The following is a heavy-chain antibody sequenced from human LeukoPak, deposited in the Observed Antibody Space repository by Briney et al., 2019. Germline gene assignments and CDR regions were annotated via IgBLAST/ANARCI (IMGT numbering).Heavy chain of an antibody. V-gene: IGHV4-61*01. J-gene: IGHJ5*02. CDR2: IYYSGST. D-gene: IGHD2-2*01. CDR3: ARRSQLPLSWFDP. Sequence: SETLSLTCTVSGGSVSGGSYYWSWIRQPPGKGLEWIGYIYYSGSTNYNPSLKSRVTISVDTSKNQFSLKLSSVTAADTAVYYCARRSQLPLSWFDPWGQGTLVTVSS. CDR1: GGSVSGGSYY.